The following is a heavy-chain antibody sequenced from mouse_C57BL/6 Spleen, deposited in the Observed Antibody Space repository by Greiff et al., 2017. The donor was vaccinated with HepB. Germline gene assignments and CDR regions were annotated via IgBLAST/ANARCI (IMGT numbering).Heavy chain of an antibody. J-gene: IGHJ1*03. CDR2: IRNKANGYTT. CDR3: AKISDYWYFDV. D-gene: IGHD2-4*01. V-gene: IGHV7-3*01. Sequence: EVKLMESGGGLVQPGGSLSLSCAASGFTFTDYYMSWVRQPPGKALEWLGFIRNKANGYTTEYSASVKGRFTISRDNSQSILYLQMNALRAEDSATYYCAKISDYWYFDVWGTGTTVTVSS. CDR1: GFTFTDYY.